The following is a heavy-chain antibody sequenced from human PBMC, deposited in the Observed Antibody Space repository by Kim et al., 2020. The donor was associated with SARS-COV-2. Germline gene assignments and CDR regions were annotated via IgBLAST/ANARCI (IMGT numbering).Heavy chain of an antibody. D-gene: IGHD3-10*01. V-gene: IGHV4-39*01. J-gene: IGHJ5*02. Sequence: SETLSLTCTVSGGSISSSSYYWGWIRQPPGKGLEWIGSIYYSGSTYYNPSLKSRVTISVDTSKNQFSLKLSSVTAADTAVYYCAREYYYGSDQLGIFDPWGQGTLVTVSS. CDR2: IYYSGST. CDR1: GGSISSSSYY. CDR3: AREYYYGSDQLGIFDP.